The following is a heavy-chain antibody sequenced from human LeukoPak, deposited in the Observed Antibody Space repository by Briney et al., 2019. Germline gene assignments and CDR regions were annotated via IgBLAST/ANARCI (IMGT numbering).Heavy chain of an antibody. Sequence: PSETLSLTCTVSGGSISSGSYYWSWIRQPAGKGLEWIGRIYTSGSTNYNPSLKSRVTIPVDTSKNQFSLKLSSVTAADTAVYYCARGRGARFLEWLPHNWFDPWGQGTLVTVSS. CDR2: IYTSGST. D-gene: IGHD3-3*01. V-gene: IGHV4-61*02. CDR3: ARGRGARFLEWLPHNWFDP. J-gene: IGHJ5*02. CDR1: GGSISSGSYY.